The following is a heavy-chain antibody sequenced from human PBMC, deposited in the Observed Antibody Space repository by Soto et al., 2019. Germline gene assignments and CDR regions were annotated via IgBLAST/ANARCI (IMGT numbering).Heavy chain of an antibody. V-gene: IGHV3-21*01. Sequence: EVQLVESGGGLVKPGGSLRLSCAASGFTFSSYSMNWVRQAPGKGLEWVSSISSSSSYIYYADSVKGRFTISRDNAKNSLYLQMNGLRAEDTAVYYCAREVVRGGNAFDIWGQGTMVTVSS. D-gene: IGHD2-15*01. CDR1: GFTFSSYS. J-gene: IGHJ3*02. CDR2: ISSSSSYI. CDR3: AREVVRGGNAFDI.